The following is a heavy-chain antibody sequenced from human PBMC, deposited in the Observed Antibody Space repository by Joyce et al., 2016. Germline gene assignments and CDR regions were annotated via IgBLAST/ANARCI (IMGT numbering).Heavy chain of an antibody. V-gene: IGHV3-30*03. D-gene: IGHD3-16*01. CDR1: GFDFSRYG. CDR3: IKPAGRYADTPRAFDL. J-gene: IGHJ3*01. Sequence: QVQLVESGGGVAQPGTSPRLSCAASGFDFSRYGMHWVRQFPGQGLEWMAFISFDGKKKIYADAVKGRCTISRDNSKNTLSLQMNSLRVEDTALFYCIKPAGRYADTPRAFDLWGQGTMVTVSS. CDR2: ISFDGKKK.